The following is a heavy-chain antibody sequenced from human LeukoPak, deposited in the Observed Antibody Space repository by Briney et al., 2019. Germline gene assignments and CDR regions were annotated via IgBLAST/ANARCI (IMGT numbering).Heavy chain of an antibody. J-gene: IGHJ5*02. CDR3: AVLGYSSGWSPFDP. D-gene: IGHD6-19*01. V-gene: IGHV1-24*01. Sequence: ASVKVSCKVSGYTLTELPMHWVRQAPGKGLEWMGGFDPEDGETIYAQKFQGRVTMTEDTSTDTAYMELSSLRSEDTAVYYCAVLGYSSGWSPFDPWGQGTLVTVSS. CDR2: FDPEDGET. CDR1: GYTLTELP.